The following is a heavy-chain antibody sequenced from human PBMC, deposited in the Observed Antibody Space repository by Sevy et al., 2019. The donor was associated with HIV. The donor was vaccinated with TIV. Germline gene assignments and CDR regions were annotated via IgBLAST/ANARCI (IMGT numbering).Heavy chain of an antibody. CDR3: ARERLLWFGELEDY. Sequence: GGSLSLSCAASGFTFSSYWMSWVRQAPGKGLEWVANIKQDGSEKYYVDSVKGRFTISRDNAKNSLYLQMNSLRAEDTAVYYCARERLLWFGELEDYWGQGTLVTVSS. V-gene: IGHV3-7*01. D-gene: IGHD3-10*01. CDR2: IKQDGSEK. CDR1: GFTFSSYW. J-gene: IGHJ4*02.